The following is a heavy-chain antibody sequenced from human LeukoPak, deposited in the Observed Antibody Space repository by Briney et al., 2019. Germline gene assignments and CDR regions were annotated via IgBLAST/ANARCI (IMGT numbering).Heavy chain of an antibody. Sequence: QPGGSLRLSCAASGFTFSSYGMHWVRQAPGKGLEWVAVIWYDGSNKYYADSVKGRFTISRDNSKNTLYLQMNSLRAEDTAVYYCAKDGPAAADKGVDYWGQGTLVTVSS. CDR2: IWYDGSNK. D-gene: IGHD6-13*01. CDR3: AKDGPAAADKGVDY. CDR1: GFTFSSYG. J-gene: IGHJ4*02. V-gene: IGHV3-33*06.